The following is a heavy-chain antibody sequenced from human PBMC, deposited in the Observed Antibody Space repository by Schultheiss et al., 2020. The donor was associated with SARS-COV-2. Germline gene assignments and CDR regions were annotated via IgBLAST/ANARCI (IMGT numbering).Heavy chain of an antibody. CDR1: GGSFSGYY. D-gene: IGHD6-19*01. V-gene: IGHV4-59*10. CDR2: IYTSGST. Sequence: SETLSLTCAVYGGSFSGYYWSWIRQPPGKGLEWIGRIYTSGSTNYSPSLKSRVTISVDTSKNQFSLKLSSVTAADTAVYYCARAPVAGTGGNWFDPWGQGTLVTVSS. J-gene: IGHJ5*02. CDR3: ARAPVAGTGGNWFDP.